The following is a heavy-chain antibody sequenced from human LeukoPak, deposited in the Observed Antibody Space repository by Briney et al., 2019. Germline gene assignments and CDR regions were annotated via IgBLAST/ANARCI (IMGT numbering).Heavy chain of an antibody. J-gene: IGHJ4*02. D-gene: IGHD5-18*01. CDR1: GGSVSNSLYY. CDR3: ARVLRAASWRSYDY. V-gene: IGHV4-61*01. CDR2: IYYNGDT. Sequence: SETLSLTCTVSGGSVSNSLYYWSWIRQPPGKGLEWIGYIYYNGDTNYSPSLKSRVIISIDTSSNQFSLRLNSMTAADTAVYYCARVLRAASWRSYDYWGQGSLVTVSS.